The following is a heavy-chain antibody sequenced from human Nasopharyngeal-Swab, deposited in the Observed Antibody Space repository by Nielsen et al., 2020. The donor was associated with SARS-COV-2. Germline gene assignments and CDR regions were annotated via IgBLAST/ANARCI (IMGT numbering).Heavy chain of an antibody. Sequence: GESPKTPCAAPGITFSSYSMNWVRQAPGKGPEWVSYISSSSSTIYYADSVKGRVTISRDHAKNALYLPMNRLRAEDTAVYYCARVDLWFGESHFDYWGQGTLVTVSS. CDR2: ISSSSSTI. CDR3: ARVDLWFGESHFDY. D-gene: IGHD3-10*01. CDR1: GITFSSYS. J-gene: IGHJ4*02. V-gene: IGHV3-48*04.